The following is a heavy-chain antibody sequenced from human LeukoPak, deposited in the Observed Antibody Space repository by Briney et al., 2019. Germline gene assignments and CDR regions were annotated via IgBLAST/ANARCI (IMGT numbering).Heavy chain of an antibody. CDR3: ARGGIIGQQLDQSDY. CDR1: GFTFSSYS. J-gene: IGHJ4*02. V-gene: IGHV3-48*01. Sequence: GGSLRLSCAASGFTFSSYSMNWVRQAPGKGLEWVSYISSSSSTIYYADSVKGRFTISRDNAKNSLYLQMNSLRAEDTAVYYCARGGIIGQQLDQSDYWGQGTLVTVSS. CDR2: ISSSSSTI. D-gene: IGHD6-13*01.